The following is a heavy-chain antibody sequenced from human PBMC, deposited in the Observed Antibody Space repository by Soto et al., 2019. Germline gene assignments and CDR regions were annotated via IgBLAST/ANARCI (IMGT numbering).Heavy chain of an antibody. CDR3: ARGRLTSWPTYYYGSGSYYNLRDYYYGMDV. CDR1: GGSISSGGYS. D-gene: IGHD3-10*01. V-gene: IGHV4-30-2*01. J-gene: IGHJ6*02. Sequence: SETLSLTCAVSGGSISSGGYSWSWIRQPPGKGLEWIGYIYHSGSTYYNPSLKSRVTISVDRSKNQFSLKLSSVTAADTAVYYCARGRLTSWPTYYYGSGSYYNLRDYYYGMDVWGQGTTVTVSS. CDR2: IYHSGST.